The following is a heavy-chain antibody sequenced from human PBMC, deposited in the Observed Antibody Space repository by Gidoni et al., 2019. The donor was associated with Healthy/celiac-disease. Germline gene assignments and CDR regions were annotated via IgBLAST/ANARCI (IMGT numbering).Heavy chain of an antibody. V-gene: IGHV4-59*01. CDR3: ARANFDWLLPIFDY. CDR2: IYYSGST. D-gene: IGHD3-9*01. J-gene: IGHJ4*02. Sequence: QVQLQASGPGLVTPSETLSLTCPVSGGSISSYYWSWIRQPPGKGLEWIGYIYYSGSTNYNPSLKSRVTISVDTSKNQFSLKLSSVTAADTAVYYCARANFDWLLPIFDYWGQGTLVTVSS. CDR1: GGSISSYY.